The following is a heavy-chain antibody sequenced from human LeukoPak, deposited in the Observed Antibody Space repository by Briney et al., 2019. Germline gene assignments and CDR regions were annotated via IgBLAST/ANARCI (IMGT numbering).Heavy chain of an antibody. CDR1: GYTFTSYD. V-gene: IGHV1-8*01. CDR3: ARVGYSSSWTYYYYGMDV. Sequence: ASVKVSCKASGYTFTSYDINWVRQATGQGLEWMGWMNPNSGNTGYAQKFQGRVTMTRNTSISTAYMELSSLRSEDTAVYYRARVGYSSSWTYYYYGMDVWGQGTTVTVSS. CDR2: MNPNSGNT. J-gene: IGHJ6*02. D-gene: IGHD6-13*01.